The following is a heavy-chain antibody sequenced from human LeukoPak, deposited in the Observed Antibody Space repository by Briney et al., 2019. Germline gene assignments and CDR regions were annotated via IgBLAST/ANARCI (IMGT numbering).Heavy chain of an antibody. CDR1: GYTFTGYY. CDR2: INPNSGGT. Sequence: GASVKVSCKASGYTFTGYYMHWVRQARGQGLEWMGWINPNSGGTNYAQKFQGRVTMTRDTSISTAYMELSRLRSDDTAVYYCAREDCSSTSCYHYWGQGTLVTVSS. CDR3: AREDCSSTSCYHY. J-gene: IGHJ4*02. V-gene: IGHV1-2*02. D-gene: IGHD2-2*01.